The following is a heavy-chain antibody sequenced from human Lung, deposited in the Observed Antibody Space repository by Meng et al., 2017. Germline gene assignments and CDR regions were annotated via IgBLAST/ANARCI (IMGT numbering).Heavy chain of an antibody. CDR1: GGSFSDYY. D-gene: IGHD4-11*01. CDR2: INHSGST. J-gene: IGHJ4*02. Sequence: QVQLQLWGAGLLKPSEPLSLTCVVSGGSFSDYYWSWIRQPPGKGLEWIGEINHSGSTNYNPSLESRATISVDTSQNNLSLKLSSVTAADSAVYYCARGPTTMAHDFDYWGQGTLVTVSS. CDR3: ARGPTTMAHDFDY. V-gene: IGHV4-34*01.